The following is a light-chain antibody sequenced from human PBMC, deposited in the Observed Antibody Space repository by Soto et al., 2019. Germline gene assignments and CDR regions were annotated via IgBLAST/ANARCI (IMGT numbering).Light chain of an antibody. CDR2: STS. J-gene: IGKJ2*01. CDR1: QSIGNDC. CDR3: QQCGTSPMYT. Sequence: EMVLTQSPGTQSLSPGERATLSCRASQSIGNDCLAWYQQKPGQAPRLLIYSTSSRITGVPDRFSGSGSGTDFTLTIGRLEPEDFAVYYCQQCGTSPMYTFGQGTKLEI. V-gene: IGKV3-20*01.